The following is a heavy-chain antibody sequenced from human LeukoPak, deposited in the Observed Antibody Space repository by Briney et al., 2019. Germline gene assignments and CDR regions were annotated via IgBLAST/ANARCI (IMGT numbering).Heavy chain of an antibody. CDR2: INHSGST. Sequence: PSETLSLTCAVYGGSFSGYYWSWIRQPPGKGLEWIGEINHSGSTNYNPSLKSRVTISVDTSKNQFSLKLSSVTAADTAVYYCARWSGYDRADYWGQGTLVTVSS. V-gene: IGHV4-34*01. J-gene: IGHJ4*02. D-gene: IGHD5-12*01. CDR1: GGSFSGYY. CDR3: ARWSGYDRADY.